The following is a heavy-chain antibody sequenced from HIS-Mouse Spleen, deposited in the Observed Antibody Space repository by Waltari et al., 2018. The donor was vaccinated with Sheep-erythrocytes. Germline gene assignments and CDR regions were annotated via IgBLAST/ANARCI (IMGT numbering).Heavy chain of an antibody. V-gene: IGHV4-30-4*01. CDR3: ARAPYYYDSSGYYYFDY. D-gene: IGHD3-22*01. J-gene: IGHJ4*02. CDR1: GGSISSGDYY. CDR2: IYYSGST. Sequence: QVQLQESGPGLVKPSQTLSLTCTVSGGSISSGDYYWSWIRQPPGKGLEWIGYIYYSGSTYYNPSLRGRVTISGDTSKNQFSLRLSSVTAADTAVYYCARAPYYYDSSGYYYFDYWGQGTLVTVSS.